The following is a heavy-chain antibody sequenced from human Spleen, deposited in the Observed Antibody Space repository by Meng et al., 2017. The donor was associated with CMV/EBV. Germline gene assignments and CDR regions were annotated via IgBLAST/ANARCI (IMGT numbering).Heavy chain of an antibody. Sequence: SVKVSCKASGGTFNSYAINWVRQAPGQGLERMGVIIPILAIANYAQKFQGRVTITADKSTNTAYMELSSLRSEDTAMYYCARVGGMRTTRYFQHWGQGTQVTVSS. CDR2: IIPILAIA. V-gene: IGHV1-69*10. CDR1: GGTFNSYA. D-gene: IGHD1-7*01. CDR3: ARVGGMRTTRYFQH. J-gene: IGHJ1*01.